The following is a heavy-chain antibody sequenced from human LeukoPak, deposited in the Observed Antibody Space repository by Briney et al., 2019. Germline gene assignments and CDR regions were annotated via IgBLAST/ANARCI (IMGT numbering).Heavy chain of an antibody. CDR3: AGSRSLVAVAGIEGFDI. CDR2: INWGGGRT. J-gene: IGHJ3*02. D-gene: IGHD6-19*01. Sequence: GGSLRLSCAASAASVDEYGMSWVRQSPGKGLEWISGINWGGGRTYYADSVKGRFTISRDNAKNSLYLQMNSLRAEDTAFYYCAGSRSLVAVAGIEGFDIWGQGTMVT. CDR1: AASVDEYG. V-gene: IGHV3-20*04.